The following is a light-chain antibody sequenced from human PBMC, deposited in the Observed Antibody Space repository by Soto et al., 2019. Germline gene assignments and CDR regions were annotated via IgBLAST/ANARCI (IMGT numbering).Light chain of an antibody. CDR1: SSDVGSYNL. J-gene: IGLJ3*02. CDR3: CSYAGSSTWV. Sequence: QSVLTQPASVSGSPGQSITISCTGTSSDVGSYNLVSWYQQHPGTAPKLMIYEDNKRASGVSNRFSGSTSGITASLTISVLKAEDEADYYCCSYAGSSTWVFGGGTKLTVL. V-gene: IGLV2-23*01. CDR2: EDN.